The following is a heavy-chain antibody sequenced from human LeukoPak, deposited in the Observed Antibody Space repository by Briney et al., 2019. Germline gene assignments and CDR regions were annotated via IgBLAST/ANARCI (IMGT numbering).Heavy chain of an antibody. J-gene: IGHJ4*02. CDR3: ARVGYSGYDSRPVFNY. CDR1: GYTFTNYA. D-gene: IGHD5-12*01. V-gene: IGHV1-3*04. Sequence: ASVKVSCKASGYTFTNYALHWVRQAPGQRLEWMGWINTGNGNTKYSQKFQGRVTITKATSASTAYMELSSLRSEDTAVYYCARVGYSGYDSRPVFNYWGQGTLVTVSS. CDR2: INTGNGNT.